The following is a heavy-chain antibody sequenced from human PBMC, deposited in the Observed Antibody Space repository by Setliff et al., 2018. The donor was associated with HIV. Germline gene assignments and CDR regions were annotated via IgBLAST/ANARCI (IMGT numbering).Heavy chain of an antibody. V-gene: IGHV3-15*01. Sequence: GSLRLSCAASGFTFSNAWKSWVRQAPGKGLEWVGRIKSKTDGGTTDYAAPVKGRFTISRDDSKNTLYLQMNSLRAEDTAVYYCAKVGYSGSYQGAFDYWGQGTLVTVSS. D-gene: IGHD1-26*01. J-gene: IGHJ4*02. CDR1: GFTFSNAW. CDR3: AKVGYSGSYQGAFDY. CDR2: IKSKTDGGTT.